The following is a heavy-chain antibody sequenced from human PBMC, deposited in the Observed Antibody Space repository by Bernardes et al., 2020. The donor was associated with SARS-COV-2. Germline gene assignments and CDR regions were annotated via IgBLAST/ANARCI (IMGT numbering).Heavy chain of an antibody. J-gene: IGHJ6*02. D-gene: IGHD3-3*01. CDR1: GGSISSSSYY. CDR2: IYYSGST. Sequence: PETLSLTCTVSGGSISSSSYYWGWLLQPPGKGLEWIGSIYYSGSTYYNPSLKSRVTISVDTSKNQFSLKLSSVTAADTAVYYCARHGSGITIFGVVNRYGMDVWGQGTTVTVSS. CDR3: ARHGSGITIFGVVNRYGMDV. V-gene: IGHV4-39*01.